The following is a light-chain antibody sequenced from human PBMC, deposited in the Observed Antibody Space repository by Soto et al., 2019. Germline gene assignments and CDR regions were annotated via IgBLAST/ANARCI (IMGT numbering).Light chain of an antibody. CDR3: QQYSTWPWT. Sequence: EIVLTQSPGTLSLSPGERATLSCRASQSVSSNYLAWYQQKPGQAPRLLIYGPSSRATGIPARFSGSGSGTEFTLSISSLQSEDFAVYYCQQYSTWPWTFGQGTKVDI. V-gene: IGKV3-15*01. CDR1: QSVSSN. CDR2: GPS. J-gene: IGKJ1*01.